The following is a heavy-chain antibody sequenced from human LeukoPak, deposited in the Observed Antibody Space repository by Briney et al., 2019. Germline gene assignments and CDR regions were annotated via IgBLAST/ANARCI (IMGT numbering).Heavy chain of an antibody. Sequence: ASVKVSCKASGYTFTSHGISWVRQAPGQGLEWMGWISTYNGNTNYAQKLQGRVTMTEDTSTDTAYMELSSLRSEDTAVYYCATDGLGYSLDYWGQGTLVTVSS. CDR1: GYTFTSHG. CDR2: ISTYNGNT. D-gene: IGHD2-15*01. V-gene: IGHV1-18*01. J-gene: IGHJ4*02. CDR3: ATDGLGYSLDY.